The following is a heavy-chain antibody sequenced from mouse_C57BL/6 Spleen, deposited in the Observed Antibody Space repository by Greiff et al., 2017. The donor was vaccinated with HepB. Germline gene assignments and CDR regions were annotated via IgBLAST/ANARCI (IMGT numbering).Heavy chain of an antibody. D-gene: IGHD1-1*01. Sequence: EVQLVESGGGLVQPKGSLKLSCAASGFTFNTYAMHWVRQAPGKGLEWVARIRSKSSNYATYYADSVKDRFTISRDDSQSMLYLQMNNLKTEDTAMYYGVRNPYGRSPAWFAYWGQGTLVTVSA. J-gene: IGHJ3*01. CDR1: GFTFNTYA. V-gene: IGHV10-3*01. CDR2: IRSKSSNYAT. CDR3: VRNPYGRSPAWFAY.